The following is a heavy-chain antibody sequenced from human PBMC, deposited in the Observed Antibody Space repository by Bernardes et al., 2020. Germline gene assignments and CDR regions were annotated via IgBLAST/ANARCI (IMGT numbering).Heavy chain of an antibody. V-gene: IGHV3-15*07. Sequence: GGSLRLSCAASGFTFSNAWMNWVRQAPGKGLEWVGRIKSKTDGGTTDYAAPVKGRFTISRDDSKNTLYLQMNSLKTEDTAVYYCTTNTDIVVVPAFDYWGQGTLVTVSS. D-gene: IGHD2-2*01. CDR3: TTNTDIVVVPAFDY. CDR1: GFTFSNAW. CDR2: IKSKTDGGTT. J-gene: IGHJ4*02.